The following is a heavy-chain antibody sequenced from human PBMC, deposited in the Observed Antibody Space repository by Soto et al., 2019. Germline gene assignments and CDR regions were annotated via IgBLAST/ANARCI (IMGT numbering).Heavy chain of an antibody. D-gene: IGHD6-13*01. Sequence: EVQGLESGGVLVQPGGSLRLSCVAPGLIFSNYAMSWVRQAPGTGLEWVSGISGSGGSPHYADSAKGRFTISRDNSKNALFLQMNTLRAEDTAVYYCAREGDITAAFDYWGQGPLVTVSS. V-gene: IGHV3-23*01. CDR1: GLIFSNYA. CDR2: ISGSGGSP. J-gene: IGHJ4*02. CDR3: AREGDITAAFDY.